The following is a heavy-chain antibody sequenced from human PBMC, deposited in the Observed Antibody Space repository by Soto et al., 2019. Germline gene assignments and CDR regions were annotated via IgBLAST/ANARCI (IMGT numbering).Heavy chain of an antibody. CDR1: GVSISSGGYY. CDR2: IYYSGST. CDR3: ARTPAARRVYYFDY. Sequence: PSETLSLTCTVSGVSISSGGYYWSWIRQHPGKGLEWIGYIYYSGSTYYNPSLKSRVTISVDTSKNQFSLKLSSVTAADTAVYYCARTPAARRVYYFDYWGQGTLVTVSS. D-gene: IGHD6-6*01. V-gene: IGHV4-31*03. J-gene: IGHJ4*02.